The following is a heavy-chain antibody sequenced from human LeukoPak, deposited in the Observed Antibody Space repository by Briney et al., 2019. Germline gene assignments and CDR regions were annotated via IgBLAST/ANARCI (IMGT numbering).Heavy chain of an antibody. CDR3: TTAGAGLLWFGELLLHFNY. D-gene: IGHD3-10*01. CDR1: GVTFSNAW. V-gene: IGHV3-15*01. Sequence: PGGSLRLSCAASGVTFSNAWMSCVRETPGKGLGWVGRIKSKTDGGTTDYAAPVKGRFTISRDDSKNTLYLQMNSLKTEDTAVYYCTTAGAGLLWFGELLLHFNYWGQGTLVTVSS. J-gene: IGHJ4*02. CDR2: IKSKTDGGTT.